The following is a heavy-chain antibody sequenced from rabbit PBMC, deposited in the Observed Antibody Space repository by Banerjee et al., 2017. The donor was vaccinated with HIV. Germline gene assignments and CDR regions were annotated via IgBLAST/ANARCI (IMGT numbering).Heavy chain of an antibody. D-gene: IGHD4-1*01. J-gene: IGHJ4*01. CDR1: GFSFTSSYW. Sequence: QEQLEESGGDLVKPGASLTLTCTASGFSFTSSYWIYWVRQAPGKGLEWIGCIYTSSGSTWYASWVNGRFTISRSTSLNTVDLKMTSLTAADTATYFCARVLSSGWGYYFSLWG. CDR2: IYTSSGST. CDR3: ARVLSSGWGYYFSL. V-gene: IGHV1S43*01.